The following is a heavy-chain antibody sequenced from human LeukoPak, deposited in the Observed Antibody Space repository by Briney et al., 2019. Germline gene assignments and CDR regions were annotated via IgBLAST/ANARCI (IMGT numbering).Heavy chain of an antibody. CDR3: ARGRPRGSSSWYDQGWFDP. Sequence: GASVKVSCKASGYTFTGYYMHWVRQAPGQGLEWMGWTNPNSGGTNYAQKFQGRVTMTRDTSISTAYMELSRLRSDDTAVYYCARGRPRGSSSWYDQGWFDPWGQGTLVTVSS. V-gene: IGHV1-2*02. CDR1: GYTFTGYY. CDR2: TNPNSGGT. D-gene: IGHD6-13*01. J-gene: IGHJ5*02.